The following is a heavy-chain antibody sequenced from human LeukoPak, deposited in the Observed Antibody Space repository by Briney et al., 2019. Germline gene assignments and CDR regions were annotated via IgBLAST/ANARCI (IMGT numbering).Heavy chain of an antibody. V-gene: IGHV4-4*07. J-gene: IGHJ6*03. CDR1: GGSISSYY. Sequence: SETLSLTCTVSGGSISSYYWSWIRQPAGKGLEWIGRIYTSGSTNYNPSLKSRVTMSVDTSKNQFSLKLSSVTAADTAVYYCARGGSRTQLWLLPGPDYYYYYYMDVWGKGTTVIVSS. D-gene: IGHD5-18*01. CDR3: ARGGSRTQLWLLPGPDYYYYYYMDV. CDR2: IYTSGST.